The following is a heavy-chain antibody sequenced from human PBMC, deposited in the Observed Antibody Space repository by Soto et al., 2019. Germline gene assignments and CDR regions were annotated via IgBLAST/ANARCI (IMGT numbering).Heavy chain of an antibody. CDR2: IWYDGSNK. V-gene: IGHV3-33*01. J-gene: IGHJ5*02. D-gene: IGHD3-22*01. CDR1: GFTFSSYG. CDR3: ARESDSSATPRVWWFDP. Sequence: QVQLVESGGGVVQPGRSLRLSCAASGFTFSSYGMHWVRQAPGMGLEWVAVIWYDGSNKYYADSVKGRFTISRDNSKNXXYLQMNSLRAEATAGYYGARESDSSATPRVWWFDPWGQGTLVTVSS.